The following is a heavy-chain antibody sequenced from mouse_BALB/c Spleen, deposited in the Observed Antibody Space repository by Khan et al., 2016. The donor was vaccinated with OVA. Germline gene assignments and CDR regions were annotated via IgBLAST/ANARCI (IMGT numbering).Heavy chain of an antibody. CDR3: ARRPYFSYTLDY. Sequence: QIQFVQSGPELKKPGETVKISCKASGYSFTSYGMNWVKQSPGKALRWMGWINTYTGEPTYTDDFKGRIAFSLETSASTAYLQINNLKNEDTATYFCARRPYFSYTLDYWGQGTSVTVSS. CDR2: INTYTGEP. J-gene: IGHJ4*01. CDR1: GYSFTSYG. V-gene: IGHV9-3-1*01. D-gene: IGHD2-10*01.